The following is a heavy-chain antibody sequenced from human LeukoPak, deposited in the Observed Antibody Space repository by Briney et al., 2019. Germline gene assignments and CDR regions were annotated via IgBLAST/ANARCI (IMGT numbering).Heavy chain of an antibody. J-gene: IGHJ4*02. CDR2: INHSGST. CDR3: ARADWGDFDY. Sequence: SETLSLTCAVYGGSFSGYYWSWIRQPPGKGLEWIGEINHSGSTNYNPSLKSRVTKSVDTSKNQFSLKLSSVTAADTAVYYCARADWGDFDYWGQGTLVTVSS. V-gene: IGHV4-34*01. D-gene: IGHD3-16*01. CDR1: GGSFSGYY.